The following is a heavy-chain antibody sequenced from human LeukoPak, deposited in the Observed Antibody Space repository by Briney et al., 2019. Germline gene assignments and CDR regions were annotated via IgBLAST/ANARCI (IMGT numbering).Heavy chain of an antibody. V-gene: IGHV3-33*01. CDR1: GFTFSSYG. J-gene: IGHJ4*02. Sequence: PEGSLRLSCAASGFTFSSYGMHWVRQAPGKGLEWVALTWYDGSSKHYADSVRGRFTISRDNSKNTLYLQMNSLRAEDTAVYYCARDFELSHWGQGTLVTVSS. CDR3: ARDFELSH. CDR2: TWYDGSSK. D-gene: IGHD3-16*02.